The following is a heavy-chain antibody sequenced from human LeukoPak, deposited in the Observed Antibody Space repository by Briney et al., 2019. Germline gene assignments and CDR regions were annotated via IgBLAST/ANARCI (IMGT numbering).Heavy chain of an antibody. D-gene: IGHD6-19*01. CDR1: GGLISSSSYY. Sequence: PSGTLSLTCTVSGGLISSSSYYWGWIRQPPGKGLEWIVRFYYSESTYYSPSLKSRVTISVDTSKNQFTLKLSSVTAADTAVYYCARTAGIAVAGSRQYFDYWGQGTLVTVSS. CDR2: FYYSEST. CDR3: ARTAGIAVAGSRQYFDY. J-gene: IGHJ4*02. V-gene: IGHV4-39*01.